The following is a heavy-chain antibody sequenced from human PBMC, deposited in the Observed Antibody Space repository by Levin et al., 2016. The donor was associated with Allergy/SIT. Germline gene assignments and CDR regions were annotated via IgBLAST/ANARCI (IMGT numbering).Heavy chain of an antibody. Sequence: SETLSLTCTVSGASISSYYWSWVRQPPGKGLEWIGYVYYSGTTNYNPSLESRVTISVDTSKNQFSLRLASVTAADTAVYYCARGYVADAPLSWGQGTLVTVSS. CDR3: ARGYVADAPLS. J-gene: IGHJ5*02. V-gene: IGHV4-59*13. D-gene: IGHD6-19*01. CDR2: VYYSGTT. CDR1: GASISSYY.